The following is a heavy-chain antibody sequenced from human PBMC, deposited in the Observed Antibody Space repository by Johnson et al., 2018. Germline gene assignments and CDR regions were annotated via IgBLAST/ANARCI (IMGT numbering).Heavy chain of an antibody. CDR2: ISGSGGST. CDR3: AKPVVPGGRGRGGYSSGDYSFDI. V-gene: IGHV3-23*04. D-gene: IGHD3-22*01. J-gene: IGHJ3*02. CDR1: GFTFSSYA. Sequence: VQLVQSGGGLVQPGGSLRLSCAASGFTFSSYAMSWVRQAPGKGLEWVSAISGSGGSTYYADSVKGRFTISRDNSKNTLYLQMNSLRAEDTAVYSCAKPVVPGGRGRGGYSSGDYSFDIWGQGTMVTVSS.